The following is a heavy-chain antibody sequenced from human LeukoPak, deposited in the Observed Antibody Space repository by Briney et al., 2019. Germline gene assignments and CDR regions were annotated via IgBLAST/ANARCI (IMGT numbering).Heavy chain of an antibody. D-gene: IGHD6-19*01. J-gene: IGHJ4*02. Sequence: GGSLRLSCAASGFTFSSYWMSWVRQAPGKGLEWVANIKQDGSEKYYVDSVKGRFTISRDNSKNTLFLQTNSLRAEDTAVYYCARGFSSAWSYYFDYWGQGTLVTVSS. V-gene: IGHV3-7*01. CDR3: ARGFSSAWSYYFDY. CDR1: GFTFSSYW. CDR2: IKQDGSEK.